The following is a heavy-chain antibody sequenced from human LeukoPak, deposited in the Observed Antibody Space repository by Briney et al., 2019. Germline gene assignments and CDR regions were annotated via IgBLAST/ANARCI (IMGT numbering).Heavy chain of an antibody. CDR3: AREEGSRDGYNSPVDY. V-gene: IGHV3-7*01. CDR1: GFTFSSYW. Sequence: GGSLRLSCAASGFTFSSYWMSWVRPAPGKGLEWVANIKQDGSEKYYVDSVKGRFTISRDNAKNSLYLQMNSLRAEDTAVYYCAREEGSRDGYNSPVDYWGQGTLVTVSS. J-gene: IGHJ4*02. D-gene: IGHD5-24*01. CDR2: IKQDGSEK.